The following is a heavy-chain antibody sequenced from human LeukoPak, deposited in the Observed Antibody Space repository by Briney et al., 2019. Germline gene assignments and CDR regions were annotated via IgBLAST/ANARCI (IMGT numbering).Heavy chain of an antibody. CDR2: IYPGDSDT. V-gene: IGHV5-51*01. D-gene: IGHD5-18*01. CDR1: GYSFTSYW. J-gene: IGHJ4*02. CDR3: ARRGEAMDPFDY. Sequence: GESLKTSCKDSGYSFTSYWIGWVRQMPGKGLEWMGIIYPGDSDTRYSPSFQGQVTTSADKSINTAYLQWSSLKASDTAIYYCARRGEAMDPFDYWGQGTLVTVSS.